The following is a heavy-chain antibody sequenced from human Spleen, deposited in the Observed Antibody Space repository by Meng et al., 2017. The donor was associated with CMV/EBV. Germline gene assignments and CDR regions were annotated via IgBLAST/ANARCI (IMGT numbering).Heavy chain of an antibody. V-gene: IGHV5-51*01. CDR1: GYSFKSNW. CDR2: IYPGDFDT. Sequence: GESLKISCQGSGYSFKSNWIAWVRQMPGKGLEWMGIIYPGDFDTRYSPSLEGQVTISVDKTINTAYLQWTSLRASDTAMYYCARHLGYCNGGSCYSEGIFDHWGQGTLVTVSS. D-gene: IGHD2-15*01. J-gene: IGHJ4*02. CDR3: ARHLGYCNGGSCYSEGIFDH.